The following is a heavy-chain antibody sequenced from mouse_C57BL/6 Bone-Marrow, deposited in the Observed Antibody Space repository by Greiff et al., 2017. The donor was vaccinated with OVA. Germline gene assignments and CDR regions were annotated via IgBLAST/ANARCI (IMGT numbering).Heavy chain of an antibody. CDR3: ARRVTTVVATDDD. D-gene: IGHD1-1*01. CDR1: GYTFTSYW. J-gene: IGHJ2*01. CDR2: IYPSDSET. V-gene: IGHV1-61*01. Sequence: QVQLQQPGAELVRPGSSVKLSCKASGYTFTSYWMDWVKQRPGQGLEWIGNIYPSDSETHYNQKFKDKATLTVDKSSSTAYMQLSSLTSEDSAVYYCARRVTTVVATDDDWGQGTTLTVSS.